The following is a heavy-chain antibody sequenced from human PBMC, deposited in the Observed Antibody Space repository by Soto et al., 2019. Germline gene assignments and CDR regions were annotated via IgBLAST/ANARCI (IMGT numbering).Heavy chain of an antibody. CDR3: ARDRGLAARYYYYYGMDV. D-gene: IGHD6-6*01. V-gene: IGHV1-18*01. CDR1: GYTFTSYG. CDR2: ISAYNGNT. J-gene: IGHJ6*02. Sequence: VASVKVSCKASGYTFTSYGISWVRQAPGQGLEWMGWISAYNGNTNYAQKLQGRVTMTTDTSTSTAYMELRSLRSDDTAVYYCARDRGLAARYYYYYGMDVWGQGTTVTVSS.